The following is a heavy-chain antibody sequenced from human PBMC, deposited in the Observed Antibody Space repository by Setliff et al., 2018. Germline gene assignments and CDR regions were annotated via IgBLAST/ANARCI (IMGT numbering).Heavy chain of an antibody. CDR1: GDTSTTYA. CDR3: ARGDVYSGSYYHFDY. CDR2: INAGNGNI. D-gene: IGHD1-26*01. Sequence: ASVKVSCKASGDTSTTYAIHWVRQAPGQGLEWMGWINAGNGNIRYSQNFQGRVTITRDTSASTAYMELSSLTSEDTAIYYCARGDVYSGSYYHFDYWGPWTLLVTVSS. J-gene: IGHJ4*03. V-gene: IGHV1-3*01.